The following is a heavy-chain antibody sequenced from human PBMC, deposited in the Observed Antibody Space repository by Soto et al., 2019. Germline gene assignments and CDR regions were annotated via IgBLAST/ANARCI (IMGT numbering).Heavy chain of an antibody. J-gene: IGHJ4*02. CDR2: IDIAGSTT. D-gene: IGHD6-19*01. Sequence: EVQLVESGGGLVQPGGSVRLSCAASGFTFSSYWMHWVRQTPGKGLVWVSRIDIAGSTTTYADSVKGRFTISRDNAKNTLYLQMNSLRAEDTAVYYCARDQTVAGPTTFDYCGQGTLVTVSS. CDR3: ARDQTVAGPTTFDY. V-gene: IGHV3-74*01. CDR1: GFTFSSYW.